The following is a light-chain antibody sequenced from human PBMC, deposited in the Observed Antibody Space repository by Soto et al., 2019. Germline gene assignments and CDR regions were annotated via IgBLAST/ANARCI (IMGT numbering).Light chain of an antibody. V-gene: IGLV3-21*02. CDR2: DDS. CDR1: NIGSKS. CDR3: QVWDSSSDHPNWV. Sequence: SYELTQPHSVSVAPGQTARITCGGKNIGSKSVHWYQQKPGQAPVLVVYDDSDRPSGIPERFSGSNSGNTATLTISRVEAGDEADYYCQVWDSSSDHPNWVFGGGTKLTVL. J-gene: IGLJ3*02.